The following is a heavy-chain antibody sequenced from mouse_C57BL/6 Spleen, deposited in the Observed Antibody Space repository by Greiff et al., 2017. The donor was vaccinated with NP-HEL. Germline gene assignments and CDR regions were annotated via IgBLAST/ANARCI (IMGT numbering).Heavy chain of an antibody. CDR2: INPYNGGT. Sequence: EVQLQQSGPVLVKPGASVKMSCKASGYTFTDYYMNWVKQSHGKSLEWIGVINPYNGGTSYNQKFKGKATLTVDKSSSTAYMELNSLTSEDSAVYYCARVCGNTEAWFAYWGQGTLVTVSA. J-gene: IGHJ3*01. V-gene: IGHV1-19*01. D-gene: IGHD2-1*01. CDR1: GYTFTDYY. CDR3: ARVCGNTEAWFAY.